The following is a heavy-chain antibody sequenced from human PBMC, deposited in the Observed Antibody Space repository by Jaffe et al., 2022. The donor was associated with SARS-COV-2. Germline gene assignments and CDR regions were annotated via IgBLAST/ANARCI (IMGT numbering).Heavy chain of an antibody. CDR1: GYTFTSYG. CDR2: ISAYNGNT. J-gene: IGHJ6*02. CDR3: ARAEYCSSTSCRDIYYYYGMDV. Sequence: QVQLVQSGAEVKKPGASVKVSCKASGYTFTSYGISWVRQAPGQGLEWMGWISAYNGNTNYAQKLQGRVTMTTDTSTSTAYMELRSLRSDDTAVYYCARAEYCSSTSCRDIYYYYGMDVWGQGTTVTVSS. D-gene: IGHD2-2*01. V-gene: IGHV1-18*01.